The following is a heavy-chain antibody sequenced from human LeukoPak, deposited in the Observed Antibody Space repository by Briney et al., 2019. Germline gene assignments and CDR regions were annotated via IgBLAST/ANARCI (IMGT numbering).Heavy chain of an antibody. Sequence: ASVKVSCKASGYTFTSYGISWVRQAPGRGLEWMGWISAYNGNTNYAQNLQGRVTMTTDTSTSTAYMELRSLRSDDTAVYYCARYYYDSSGYYAFLDYWGQGTLVTVSS. CDR2: ISAYNGNT. J-gene: IGHJ4*02. CDR1: GYTFTSYG. CDR3: ARYYYDSSGYYAFLDY. D-gene: IGHD3-22*01. V-gene: IGHV1-18*01.